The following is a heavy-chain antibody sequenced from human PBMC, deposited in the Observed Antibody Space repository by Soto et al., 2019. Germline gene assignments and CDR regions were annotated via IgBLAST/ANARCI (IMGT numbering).Heavy chain of an antibody. CDR2: MSGSGGST. CDR3: AGALVVVPAARGY. D-gene: IGHD2-2*01. V-gene: IGHV3-23*01. Sequence: LALSWAASGFTFSSYAMSCVRQARGKALQWVAGMSGSGGSTYYAGSVKGRFTISRDNYKNTLYLQMNSLRAEDRAVYYCAGALVVVPAARGYWGQGTLVTVSS. CDR1: GFTFSSYA. J-gene: IGHJ4*02.